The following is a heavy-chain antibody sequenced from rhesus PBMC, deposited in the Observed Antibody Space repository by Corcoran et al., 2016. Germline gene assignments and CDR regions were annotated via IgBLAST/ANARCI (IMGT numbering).Heavy chain of an antibody. CDR1: GGSISGYYL. D-gene: IGHD2-21*01. Sequence: QVQLQESGPGVVKPSETLSLTCAVSGGSISGYYLWSWIRQPPGKGLEWIGYIYGGNGSTSYNPSLNSRVIISIDTSKNQFSLKLSSVTAADTAVYYCARAECTGSGCYPRYFEFWGQGALVTVSS. CDR3: ARAECTGSGCYPRYFEF. J-gene: IGHJ1*01. CDR2: IYGGNGST. V-gene: IGHV4S7*01.